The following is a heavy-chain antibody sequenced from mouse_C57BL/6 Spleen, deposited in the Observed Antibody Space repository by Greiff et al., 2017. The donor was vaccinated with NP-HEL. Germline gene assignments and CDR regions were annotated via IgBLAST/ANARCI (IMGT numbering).Heavy chain of an antibody. J-gene: IGHJ2*01. CDR3: ARSDHITTVAPFDY. D-gene: IGHD1-1*01. V-gene: IGHV1-82*01. CDR1: GYAFSSSW. CDR2: IYPGDGDT. Sequence: VQLQQSGPELVKPGASVKISCKASGYAFSSSWMNWVKQRPGKGLEWIGRIYPGDGDTNYNGKFKGKATLTADKSSSTAYMQLSSLTSEDSAVYFCARSDHITTVAPFDYWGQGTTLTVSS.